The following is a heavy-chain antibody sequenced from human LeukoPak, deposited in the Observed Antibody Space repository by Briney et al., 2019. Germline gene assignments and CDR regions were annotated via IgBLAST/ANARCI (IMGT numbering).Heavy chain of an antibody. D-gene: IGHD5-18*01. CDR1: GYTFTSYD. J-gene: IGHJ4*02. CDR3: ARGGYSYGYFCLDC. Sequence: GASVKVSCKASGYTFTSYDINWVRQATGQGLEWMGWMNPNSSNTGYAQKYQGRVTMTRNTSISTAYMELSSLRSEDTAVYYCARGGYSYGYFCLDCWGQGTLVTVSS. V-gene: IGHV1-8*01. CDR2: MNPNSSNT.